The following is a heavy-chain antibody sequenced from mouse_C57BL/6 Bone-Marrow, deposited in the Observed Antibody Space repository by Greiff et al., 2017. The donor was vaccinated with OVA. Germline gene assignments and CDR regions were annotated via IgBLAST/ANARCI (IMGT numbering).Heavy chain of an antibody. CDR2: IDPETGGT. D-gene: IGHD2-5*01. Sequence: QVQLQQSGAELVRPGASVTLSCKASGYTFTDYEMHWVKQTPVHGLEWIGAIDPETGGTAYNQKFKGKAILTADKSSSTAYMELRSLTAADSAVYDSTRSYSNYGDFDYWGQGTTLTVSS. J-gene: IGHJ2*01. CDR1: GYTFTDYE. CDR3: TRSYSNYGDFDY. V-gene: IGHV1-15*01.